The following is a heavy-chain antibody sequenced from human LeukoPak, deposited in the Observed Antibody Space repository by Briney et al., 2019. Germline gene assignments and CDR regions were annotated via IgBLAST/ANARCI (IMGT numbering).Heavy chain of an antibody. CDR1: GGSISSYY. J-gene: IGHJ3*02. Sequence: PSETLSLTCSVSGGSISSYYWSWIRQPPGKGLEWIGYIYYSGRTSYNPSLKSRVTISVDTSKNQFSLRLSSVTAADTAVYYCAIVHTMVRGLGSFDIWGQGTMVTVSS. V-gene: IGHV4-59*01. CDR2: IYYSGRT. CDR3: AIVHTMVRGLGSFDI. D-gene: IGHD3-10*01.